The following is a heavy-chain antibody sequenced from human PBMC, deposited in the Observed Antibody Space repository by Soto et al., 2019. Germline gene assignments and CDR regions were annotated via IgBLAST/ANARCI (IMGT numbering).Heavy chain of an antibody. CDR1: GYTFTSYD. D-gene: IGHD2-15*01. CDR2: MNPNSGNT. CDR3: ARGYCSGGSCYITFDY. V-gene: IGHV1-8*01. J-gene: IGHJ4*02. Sequence: ASVKVSCKASGYTFTSYDINWVRQATGQGLEWMGWMNPNSGNTGYAQKFQGRVTMTRNTSISTAYMELSSLRSEDTAVYYCARGYCSGGSCYITFDYWGQGTLVTVSS.